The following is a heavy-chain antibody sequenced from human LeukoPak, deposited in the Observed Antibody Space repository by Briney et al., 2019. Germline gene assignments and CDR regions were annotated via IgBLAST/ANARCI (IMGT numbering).Heavy chain of an antibody. CDR1: GFTFSLYE. Sequence: GSLRLSCAVSGFTFSLYEMNWVRQAPGKGLEWVSYIGSSGTTTYYADSVKGRFTISRDNAKNSLYLQMNSLRAEDTGVYYCARGDCSSTDCYSSPTWIHLYARDVWGQGTTVTVS. V-gene: IGHV3-48*03. D-gene: IGHD2-2*01. J-gene: IGHJ6*02. CDR2: IGSSGTTT. CDR3: ARGDCSSTDCYSSPTWIHLYARDV.